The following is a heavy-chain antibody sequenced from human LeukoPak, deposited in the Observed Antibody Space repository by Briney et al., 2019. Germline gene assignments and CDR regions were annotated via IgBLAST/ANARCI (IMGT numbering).Heavy chain of an antibody. CDR2: IYYSGST. CDR1: GGPISSYY. D-gene: IGHD6-19*01. J-gene: IGHJ6*03. V-gene: IGHV4-59*01. CDR3: ARDKCSSGPTHYYYMDV. Sequence: SETLSLTCTVSGGPISSYYWSWIRQPPAKGLEWIGYIYYSGSTNYDPSLKSRVTISVDTSKNQFSLKLSSVTAADTAVYYCARDKCSSGPTHYYYMDVWGKGTTVTVSS.